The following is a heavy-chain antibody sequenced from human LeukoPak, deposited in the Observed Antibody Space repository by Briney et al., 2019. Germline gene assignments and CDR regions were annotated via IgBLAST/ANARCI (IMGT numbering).Heavy chain of an antibody. CDR3: ARSSSPPPYYYYMDV. J-gene: IGHJ6*03. Sequence: SETLSLTRTVSGVSISSYYWSWIRQPPGKGLEWIGYIYYSGSTNYNTSLKSRVTISVDPSKNQFSLKLSPVTAADTAVYYCARSSSPPPYYYYMDVWGKGTTVTVSS. V-gene: IGHV4-59*08. D-gene: IGHD6-6*01. CDR2: IYYSGST. CDR1: GVSISSYY.